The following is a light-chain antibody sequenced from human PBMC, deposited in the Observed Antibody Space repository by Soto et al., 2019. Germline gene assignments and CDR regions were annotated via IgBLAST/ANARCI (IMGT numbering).Light chain of an antibody. CDR1: SSNIGSNT. CDR2: SNN. J-gene: IGLJ3*02. Sequence: QSVLTQPPSASGTPGQRVTISCSGSSSNIGSNTVNWYQQLPGTAPKLLIYSNNQRPSGVPDRFSGSKSGTSASLAISGLQSEDEADYYCSSFAGTNNLAFGGGTKVTVL. CDR3: SSFAGTNNLA. V-gene: IGLV1-44*01.